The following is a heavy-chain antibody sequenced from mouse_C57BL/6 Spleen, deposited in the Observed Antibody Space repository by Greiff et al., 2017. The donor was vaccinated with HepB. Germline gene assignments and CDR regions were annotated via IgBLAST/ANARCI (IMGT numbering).Heavy chain of an antibody. D-gene: IGHD1-1*01. CDR2: ISSGSSTI. V-gene: IGHV5-17*01. CDR1: GFTFSDYG. CDR3: ARPLITTVVARYAMDY. J-gene: IGHJ4*01. Sequence: EVMLVESGGGLVKPGGSLKLSCAASGFTFSDYGMHWVRQAPEKGLEWVAYISSGSSTIYYADTVKGRFTISRDKAKNTLFLQMTRRRSEDTAMYYGARPLITTVVARYAMDYWGQGTSVTVSS.